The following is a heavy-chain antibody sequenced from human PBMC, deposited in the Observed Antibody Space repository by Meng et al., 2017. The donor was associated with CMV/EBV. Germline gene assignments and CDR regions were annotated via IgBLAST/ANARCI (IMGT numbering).Heavy chain of an antibody. CDR3: ARQLRLGELSPFDY. CDR2: IIPSFGTA. V-gene: IGHV1-69*12. Sequence: QVQLVQSGAEVKKPGSSVKVSGKAPGGTFSSYAISWVRQAPGQGLEWMGGIIPSFGTANYAQKFQGRVTITADESTSTAYMELSSLRSEDTAVYYCARQLRLGELSPFDYWGQGTLVTVSS. CDR1: GGTFSSYA. J-gene: IGHJ4*02. D-gene: IGHD3-16*02.